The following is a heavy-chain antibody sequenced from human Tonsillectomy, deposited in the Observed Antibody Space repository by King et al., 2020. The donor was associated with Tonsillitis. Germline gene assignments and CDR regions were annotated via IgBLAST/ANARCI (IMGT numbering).Heavy chain of an antibody. J-gene: IGHJ4*02. CDR3: AKRESGSPHVGLTVDY. Sequence: HVQLVESGGGVVQPGRSLRLSCAASGFTFSSYGMHWVRQAPGKGLEWVAVISYDGSNKYYADSVKGRFTISRDNSKNTLYLQMNSLRAEDTAVYYFAKRESGSPHVGLTVDYWGKGTLVTVSS. CDR2: ISYDGSNK. V-gene: IGHV3-30*18. CDR1: GFTFSSYG. D-gene: IGHD3-22*01.